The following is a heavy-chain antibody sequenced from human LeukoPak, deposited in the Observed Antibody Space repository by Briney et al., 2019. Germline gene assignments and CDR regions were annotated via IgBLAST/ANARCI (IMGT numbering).Heavy chain of an antibody. V-gene: IGHV1-69*04. CDR3: AGPLKSIAARYFDL. J-gene: IGHJ2*01. Sequence: SVKVSFKASGGTFSSYAISWVRQAPGQGLEWMGRIIPILGIINYAQKFQGRVTITADKSTSTAYMELSSLRSEDTAVYYCAGPLKSIAARYFDLWGRGTLVTVSS. CDR2: IIPILGII. D-gene: IGHD6-6*01. CDR1: GGTFSSYA.